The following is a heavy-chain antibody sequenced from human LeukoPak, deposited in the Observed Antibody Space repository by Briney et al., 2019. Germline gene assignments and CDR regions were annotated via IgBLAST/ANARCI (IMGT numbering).Heavy chain of an antibody. J-gene: IGHJ5*02. V-gene: IGHV1-46*01. D-gene: IGHD1-26*01. CDR2: INPSGSST. CDR1: GFTFGNYY. Sequence: ASVKVSCKASGFTFGNYYMHWVRQAPGQGLEWMGIINPSGSSTNYEKKFQGRVTLTRDTSTSTVYMELSSLRSDDTAVYYCARDNSDTWGWWFDPWGQGTLVTVSS. CDR3: ARDNSDTWGWWFDP.